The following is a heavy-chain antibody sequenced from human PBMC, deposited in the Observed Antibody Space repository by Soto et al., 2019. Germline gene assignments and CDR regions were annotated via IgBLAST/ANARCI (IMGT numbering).Heavy chain of an antibody. Sequence: GGSLRLSCVASGFRLSNYGMHWVRQAPGKGLEWIALIWCEGTTKYSTDSMKGRFSISRDESKNTLYLQLNSLRAEDTAVYYCAKGNSWSPALVLDIWGQGTMVTVSS. J-gene: IGHJ3*02. CDR3: AKGNSWSPALVLDI. D-gene: IGHD1-7*01. V-gene: IGHV3-33*03. CDR1: GFRLSNYG. CDR2: IWCEGTTK.